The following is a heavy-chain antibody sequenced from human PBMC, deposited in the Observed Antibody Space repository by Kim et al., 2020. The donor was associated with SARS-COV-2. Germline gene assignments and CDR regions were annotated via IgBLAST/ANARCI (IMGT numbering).Heavy chain of an antibody. V-gene: IGHV1-18*01. CDR1: GYTFTSYG. CDR2: ISAYNGNT. CDR3: ARGPDYGDPYYGMDV. J-gene: IGHJ6*02. Sequence: ASVKVSCKASGYTFTSYGISWVRQAPGQGLEWMGWISAYNGNTNYAQKLQGRVTMTTDTSTSTAYMELRSLRSDDTAVYYCARGPDYGDPYYGMDVWGQGTTVTVSS. D-gene: IGHD4-17*01.